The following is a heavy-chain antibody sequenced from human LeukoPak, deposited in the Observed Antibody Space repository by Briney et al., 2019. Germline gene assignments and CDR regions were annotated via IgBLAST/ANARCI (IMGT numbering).Heavy chain of an antibody. Sequence: GSLRLSCAASGFTFSSYWMHWVRQAPGKGLVWVSRINSDGSSTSYADSVKGRFSISRDNAKNTLYLQMNSLRVEDTAVYYCARESSVGAHKAFDYWGQGTLVTVSS. CDR1: GFTFSSYW. CDR3: ARESSVGAHKAFDY. D-gene: IGHD1-26*01. V-gene: IGHV3-74*01. CDR2: INSDGSST. J-gene: IGHJ4*02.